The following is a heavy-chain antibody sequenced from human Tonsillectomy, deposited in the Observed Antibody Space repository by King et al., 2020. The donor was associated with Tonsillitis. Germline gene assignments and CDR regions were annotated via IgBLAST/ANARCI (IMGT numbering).Heavy chain of an antibody. D-gene: IGHD3-22*01. Sequence: EVQLVESGGALVQPGRSLRLSCAASGFSFDDYAMHWVRQAPGKGLEWGSGISWNSGTIGYADSVKGRFTISRDNAKNFLYLQINSLRAEDTALYYCTKDPDYYDSSTSWGQGTLVTVSS. CDR3: TKDPDYYDSSTS. J-gene: IGHJ4*02. CDR2: ISWNSGTI. V-gene: IGHV3-9*01. CDR1: GFSFDDYA.